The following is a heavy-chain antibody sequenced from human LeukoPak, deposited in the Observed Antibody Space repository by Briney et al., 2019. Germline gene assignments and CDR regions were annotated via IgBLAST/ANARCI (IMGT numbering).Heavy chain of an antibody. D-gene: IGHD2-15*01. CDR2: ILDDGSIN. CDR3: ARDRRYCGGGSCYFDYFFDY. V-gene: IGHV3-30-3*01. CDR1: GFTFNSYA. Sequence: GGSLRLSCAASGFTFNSYAVHWVRQAPGKGLEWVAVILDDGSINFYAASVKGRFTISRDNSKNTLYLQMNSLRPEDTALYFCARDRRYCGGGSCYFDYFFDYWGQGTLVTVSS. J-gene: IGHJ4*02.